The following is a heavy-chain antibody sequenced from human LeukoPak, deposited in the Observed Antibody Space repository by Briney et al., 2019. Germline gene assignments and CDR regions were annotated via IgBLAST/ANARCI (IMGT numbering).Heavy chain of an antibody. CDR1: GFTFSSYG. D-gene: IGHD4-17*01. J-gene: IGHJ4*02. V-gene: IGHV3-30*18. CDR2: ISYDGSNK. CDR3: AKDPFGGDYAELFDY. Sequence: GRSLRLSCAASGFTFSSYGMHWVRQAPGKGLEWVAVISYDGSNKYYADSVKGRFTISRDNSKNTLYLQMNSLRAEDTAVYYCAKDPFGGDYAELFDYWGQGTLVTVSS.